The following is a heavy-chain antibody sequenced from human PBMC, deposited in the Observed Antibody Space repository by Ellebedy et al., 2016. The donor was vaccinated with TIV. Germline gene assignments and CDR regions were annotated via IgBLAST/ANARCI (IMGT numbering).Heavy chain of an antibody. V-gene: IGHV5-51*01. D-gene: IGHD3-22*01. CDR1: GYSFTSYW. CDR3: ASHYYDSSGYSDY. J-gene: IGHJ4*02. CDR2: IYPGDSDT. Sequence: KVSXKGSGYSFTSYWIGWVRQMPGKGLEWMGIIYPGDSDTRYSPSFQGQVTISADKSISTAYLQWSSLKASDTAMYYCASHYYDSSGYSDYWGQGTLVTVSS.